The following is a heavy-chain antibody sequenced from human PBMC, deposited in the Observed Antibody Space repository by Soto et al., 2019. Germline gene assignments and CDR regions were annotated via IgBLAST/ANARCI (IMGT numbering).Heavy chain of an antibody. Sequence: SETLSLTCTVSGGSISSGGYYWSWIRQHPGKGLEWIGYIYYSGSTYYNPSLKSRVTISVDTSKNQFSLKLSSVTAADTAVYYCARGFIVVVVAASRWFDPWGQGTLVTVSS. J-gene: IGHJ5*02. D-gene: IGHD2-15*01. CDR2: IYYSGST. CDR3: ARGFIVVVVAASRWFDP. V-gene: IGHV4-31*03. CDR1: GGSISSGGYY.